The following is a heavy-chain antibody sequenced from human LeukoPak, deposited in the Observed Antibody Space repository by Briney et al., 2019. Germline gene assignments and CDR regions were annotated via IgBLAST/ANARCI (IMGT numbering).Heavy chain of an antibody. J-gene: IGHJ4*02. Sequence: AATSLRLSCAASGFTFTNYGMHWVRQAPGKGLEWVALITYDGYNKYYSDSVKGRFTISSDTSKNTLYLKMNSLRAEDTAVYYCARDRSPVVRASPMGYWGQGTPVTVSS. CDR2: ITYDGYNK. CDR1: GFTFTNYG. CDR3: ARDRSPVVRASPMGY. D-gene: IGHD3-10*01. V-gene: IGHV3-30*03.